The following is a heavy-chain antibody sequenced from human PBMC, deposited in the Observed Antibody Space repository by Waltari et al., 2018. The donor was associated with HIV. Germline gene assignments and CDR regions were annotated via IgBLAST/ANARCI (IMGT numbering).Heavy chain of an antibody. CDR2: ISYDGSNK. J-gene: IGHJ4*02. CDR3: AKDKGGVTYIFDY. Sequence: QVQLVESGGGVVQPGRSLRLSCAASGCPFSSYAIYWVRPAPGKGLEWVAVISYDGSNKYYADAVKGRFTISRDNSKNTLDLQMNSLRAEDTAVYYCAKDKGGVTYIFDYWGQGTLVTVSS. D-gene: IGHD1-1*01. CDR1: GCPFSSYA. V-gene: IGHV3-30*18.